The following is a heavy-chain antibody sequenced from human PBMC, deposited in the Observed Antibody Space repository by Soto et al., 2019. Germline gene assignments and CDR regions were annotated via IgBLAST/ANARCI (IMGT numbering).Heavy chain of an antibody. Sequence: QVYLEQSGAEVKKPGASVKVTCKASGYTFWNFGISCVRQAPGQGLEWMGWISPYNDNTNSAQKFQDRVTMTTDTSTSTAYMELRSLRSDDTAVYYCARLPTSGYHTHYYYGMDVWGQGTTVTVSS. CDR3: ARLPTSGYHTHYYYGMDV. V-gene: IGHV1-18*01. CDR2: ISPYNDNT. D-gene: IGHD3-22*01. J-gene: IGHJ6*02. CDR1: GYTFWNFG.